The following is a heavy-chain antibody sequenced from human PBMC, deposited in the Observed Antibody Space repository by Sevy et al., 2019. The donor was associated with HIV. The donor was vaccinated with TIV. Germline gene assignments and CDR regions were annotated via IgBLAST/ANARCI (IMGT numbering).Heavy chain of an antibody. J-gene: IGHJ4*02. CDR3: ARGPRWYYFDY. CDR1: GFTFSAYY. D-gene: IGHD2-15*01. CDR2: ISSGSTYT. Sequence: GGSLRLSCAASGFTFSAYYMTWIRQAPGKGLEWVSYISSGSTYTNYADSVKGRFTVSRDNAKNSLYLQMNSLRAEDTAVYYCARGPRWYYFDYWGQGTLVTVSS. V-gene: IGHV3-11*06.